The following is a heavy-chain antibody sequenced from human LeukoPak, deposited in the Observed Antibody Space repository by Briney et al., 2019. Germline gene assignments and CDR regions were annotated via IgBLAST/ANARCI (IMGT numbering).Heavy chain of an antibody. CDR1: GGSISSYY. J-gene: IGHJ5*02. CDR3: ARHGTTGTNLNWFVP. Sequence: SETLSLTCTVSGGSISSYYWSWIWQPPEKGLEWIGYIYYSGSTNYNPSLKSRVTISVDTSKNQFSLKVSSVTAADTAVYYCARHGTTGTNLNWFVPPGQRTLVSVSS. D-gene: IGHD1-1*01. CDR2: IYYSGST. V-gene: IGHV4-59*01.